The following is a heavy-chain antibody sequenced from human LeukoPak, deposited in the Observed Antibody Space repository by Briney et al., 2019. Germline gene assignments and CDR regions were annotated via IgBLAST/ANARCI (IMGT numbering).Heavy chain of an antibody. CDR3: AKVIAAAGTD. Sequence: PGGSLRLSCAASGFTFDDYAMHWVRQAPGKGLEWVSGISWNSGSIGYADSVKGRFTISRDNAKNSLYLQMSSLRAEDTALYYCAKVIAAAGTDWGQGTLVTVSS. CDR1: GFTFDDYA. J-gene: IGHJ4*02. D-gene: IGHD6-13*01. V-gene: IGHV3-9*01. CDR2: ISWNSGSI.